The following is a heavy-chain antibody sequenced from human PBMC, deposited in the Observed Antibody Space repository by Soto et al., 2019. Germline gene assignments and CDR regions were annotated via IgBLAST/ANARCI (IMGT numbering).Heavy chain of an antibody. CDR2: IYYSGST. V-gene: IGHV4-39*01. CDR1: GGSISSSSYY. CDR3: ASQRIAAAGADYYYYGMDV. J-gene: IGHJ6*02. Sequence: PSETLSLTCTVSGGSISSSSYYWGWIRQPPGKGLEWIGSIYYSGSTYYNPSLKSRVTISVDTSKKQLSLKLSSVTAADTAVYYCASQRIAAAGADYYYYGMDVWRQGTT. D-gene: IGHD6-13*01.